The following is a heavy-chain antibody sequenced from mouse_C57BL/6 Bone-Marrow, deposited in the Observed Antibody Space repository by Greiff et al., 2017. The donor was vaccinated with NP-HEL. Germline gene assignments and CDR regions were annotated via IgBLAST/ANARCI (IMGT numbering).Heavy chain of an antibody. V-gene: IGHV3-8*01. CDR3: ARRAVVAPSYWYFDV. J-gene: IGHJ1*03. CDR2: ISYSGST. Sequence: EVQLVESGPGLAKPSQTLSLTCSVTGYSITSDYWNWIRKLPGNKLEYMGYISYSGSTYYNPSLKSRISITRDTSKNQYYLQLNSVTTEDTATYYCARRAVVAPSYWYFDVWGTGTTVTVSS. CDR1: GYSITSDY. D-gene: IGHD1-1*01.